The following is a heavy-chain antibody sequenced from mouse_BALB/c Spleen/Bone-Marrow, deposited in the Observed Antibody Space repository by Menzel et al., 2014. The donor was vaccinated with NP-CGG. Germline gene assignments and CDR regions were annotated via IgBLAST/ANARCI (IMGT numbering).Heavy chain of an antibody. CDR3: ARFPMDY. V-gene: IGHV7-3*02. CDR2: IRNKAYGYTT. J-gene: IGHJ4*01. CDR1: GFTFTDYY. Sequence: DVMLVESGGGLVQPGGSLRLSCTTSGFTFTDYYMSWVRQPPGKALEWLAFIRNKAYGYTTEYSASVRGRFTISRDNSQSILYLQMNTLGAEDSATYYCARFPMDYWGQGTSVTVSS.